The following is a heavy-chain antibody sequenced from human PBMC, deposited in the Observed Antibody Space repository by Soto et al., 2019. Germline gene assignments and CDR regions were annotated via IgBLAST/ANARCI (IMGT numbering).Heavy chain of an antibody. V-gene: IGHV3-11*05. CDR2: ISSSTSYT. CDR3: ASLKVGATLTDAFDI. J-gene: IGHJ3*02. Sequence: QVQLVESGGGLVKPGGSLRLSCAASGFTFSDYYMSWIRQAPGKGLEWVSYISSSTSYTDYADSVKGRFTISRDNAKNSLYLQMNSLRAEDTAVYYCASLKVGATLTDAFDIWGQGTMVTVSS. CDR1: GFTFSDYY. D-gene: IGHD1-26*01.